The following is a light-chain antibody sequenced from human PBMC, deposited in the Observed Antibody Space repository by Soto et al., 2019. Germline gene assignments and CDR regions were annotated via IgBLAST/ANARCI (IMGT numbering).Light chain of an antibody. Sequence: SYELTQPPSVSVSPGNTATITCGGNNIGSQSVHWYQQKPGQAPVLVVFYDRVRPSGIPDRFSGSNSGNRATLTISRVEAGDEADYYCQVWDSSRDHLGVFGGGTKLTVL. J-gene: IGLJ3*02. CDR3: QVWDSSRDHLGV. CDR2: YDR. CDR1: NIGSQS. V-gene: IGLV3-21*01.